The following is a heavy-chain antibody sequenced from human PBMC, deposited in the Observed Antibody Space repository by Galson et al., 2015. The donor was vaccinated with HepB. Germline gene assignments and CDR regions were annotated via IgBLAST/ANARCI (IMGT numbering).Heavy chain of an antibody. CDR2: IGGSLSYI. Sequence: SLRLSCAASGFTFSDYYMSWIRQAPGKGLEWVSYIGGSLSYIKYADSVKGRFTISRDSAKNSLYLQMNSLRAEDTAVYYCARISMVRGADGWGQGTLVTVSS. D-gene: IGHD3-10*01. J-gene: IGHJ4*02. V-gene: IGHV3-11*06. CDR3: ARISMVRGADG. CDR1: GFTFSDYY.